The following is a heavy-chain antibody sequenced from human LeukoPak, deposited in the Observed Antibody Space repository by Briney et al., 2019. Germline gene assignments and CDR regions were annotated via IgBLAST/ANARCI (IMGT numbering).Heavy chain of an antibody. CDR2: ISYDGSNK. J-gene: IGHJ4*02. V-gene: IGHV3-30*18. CDR1: GFTFSSYG. Sequence: GGSLKLSCAASGFTFSSYGMHWVRQAPGKGLEWVAAISYDGSNKYYADSVKGRFTISRDNSKKTLYLQMNSLRAEDTAVYYCAKGSYGSGSYYYFDHWGQGTLVTVSS. D-gene: IGHD3-10*01. CDR3: AKGSYGSGSYYYFDH.